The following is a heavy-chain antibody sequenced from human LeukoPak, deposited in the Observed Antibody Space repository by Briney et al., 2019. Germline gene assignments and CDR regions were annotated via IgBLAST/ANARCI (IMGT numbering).Heavy chain of an antibody. V-gene: IGHV4-34*01. D-gene: IGHD1-1*01. CDR2: INHSGST. CDR1: GESFSGYS. J-gene: IGHJ4*02. CDR3: ARTTYHQPRVMSD. Sequence: SETLSLACAVYGESFSGYSCNWIRQPPGKGLEWIGEINHSGSTNYRSSLKSRITISADTSKRQVYLRLNSVTAADTAVYYCARTTYHQPRVMSDWGRGTLVTVSS.